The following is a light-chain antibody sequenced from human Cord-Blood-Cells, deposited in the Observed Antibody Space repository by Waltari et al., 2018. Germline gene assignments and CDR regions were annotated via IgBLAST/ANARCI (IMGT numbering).Light chain of an antibody. CDR1: SSDGGGDNY. V-gene: IGLV2-14*01. J-gene: IGLJ3*02. Sequence: QSALTQPASVSGSPGQSLTISCPGTSSDGGGDNYVSWYQQHPGKAPKLMIYDVSNRPSGVSNRFSGSKSGNTASLTISGLQAEDEADYYCSSYTSSSTLVFGGGTKLTVL. CDR3: SSYTSSSTLV. CDR2: DVS.